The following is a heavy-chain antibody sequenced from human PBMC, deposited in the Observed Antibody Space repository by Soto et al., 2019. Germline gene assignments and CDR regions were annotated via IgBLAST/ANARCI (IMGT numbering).Heavy chain of an antibody. CDR2: IQGRDDTT. J-gene: IGHJ4*02. CDR3: AKETDPRCCYGVDY. Sequence: EVQLLESGGGLVQPGGSLTLSCAASGFTFSTYAMGWVRQAPGKGLEWVSTIQGRDDTTFYADSVRGRFTISRDNSKNPMSLQMNTLRGDDTAVYYCAKETDPRCCYGVDYWGQGALVTVSS. V-gene: IGHV3-23*01. CDR1: GFTFSTYA. D-gene: IGHD2-2*01.